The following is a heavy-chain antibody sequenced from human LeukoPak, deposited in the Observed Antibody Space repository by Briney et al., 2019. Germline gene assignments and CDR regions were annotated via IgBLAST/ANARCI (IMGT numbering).Heavy chain of an antibody. J-gene: IGHJ4*02. CDR1: GFIFRSYA. CDR2: ISYYGSNK. Sequence: SLPLSCPASGFIFRSYALHWLRQAPAEGLEWVAVISYYGSNKYYAHSVKGRFTIYSDNSKNKLYLPMNRLTAEDTAVYYCAKSQLDYWGQGTLVTVSS. V-gene: IGHV3-30*04. CDR3: AKSQLDY.